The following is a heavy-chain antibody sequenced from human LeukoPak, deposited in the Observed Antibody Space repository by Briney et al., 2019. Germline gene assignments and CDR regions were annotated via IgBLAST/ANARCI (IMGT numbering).Heavy chain of an antibody. CDR3: ARDRGYTSFDY. Sequence: AGGSLRLSCAASGFTFSSYGMHWVRQAPGKGLEWVANINQDGSEKYYVDSVKGRFTISRDTAKNSLDLQMNNLRAEDTAVYYCARDRGYTSFDYWGQGILVTVSS. CDR1: GFTFSSYG. V-gene: IGHV3-7*01. D-gene: IGHD5-18*01. J-gene: IGHJ4*02. CDR2: INQDGSEK.